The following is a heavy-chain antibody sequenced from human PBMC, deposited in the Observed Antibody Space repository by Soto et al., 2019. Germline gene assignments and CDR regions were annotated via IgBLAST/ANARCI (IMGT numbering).Heavy chain of an antibody. CDR3: ARYIAAAGMMDV. CDR2: ISGYNGNT. J-gene: IGHJ6*04. CDR1: GYTFTGYG. D-gene: IGHD6-13*01. Sequence: ASVKVSCKASGYTFTGYGIIWVRQAPGQGLEWMGWISGYNGNTKYAQKVQGRVTMTTDTSTSTAYMELRSLRSNDTAVYYCARYIAAAGMMDVWGKGTTVTVSS. V-gene: IGHV1-18*01.